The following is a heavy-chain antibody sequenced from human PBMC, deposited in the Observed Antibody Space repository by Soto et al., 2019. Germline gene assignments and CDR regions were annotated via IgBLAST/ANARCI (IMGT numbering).Heavy chain of an antibody. V-gene: IGHV3-11*06. J-gene: IGHJ4*01. CDR3: ARVGVITAAGTSDY. CDR2: ISGSSDSI. D-gene: IGHD6-13*01. CDR1: GFTFSDYY. Sequence: QVQLVESGGGLVRPGGCLRLSCAASGFTFSDYYMSWIRQVPGKGLEWVAYISGSSDSIPYADSVKGRFTITRDNAKNSLYVIMKSLRAEDTAVDDCARVGVITAAGTSDYWGHGTLVTVSS.